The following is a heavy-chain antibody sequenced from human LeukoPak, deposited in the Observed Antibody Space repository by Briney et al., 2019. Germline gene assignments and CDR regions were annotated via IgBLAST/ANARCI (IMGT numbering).Heavy chain of an antibody. CDR1: GGSFSGYY. Sequence: SETLSLTCAVYGGSFSGYYWSWIRQPPGKGLEWIGEINHSGSTNYNPSLKSRVTISVDTSKNQFSLKLSSVTAADTAVYYCASPRITMARSFDDWGQGTLVTVSS. CDR3: ASPRITMARSFDD. J-gene: IGHJ4*02. CDR2: INHSGST. V-gene: IGHV4-34*01. D-gene: IGHD3-10*01.